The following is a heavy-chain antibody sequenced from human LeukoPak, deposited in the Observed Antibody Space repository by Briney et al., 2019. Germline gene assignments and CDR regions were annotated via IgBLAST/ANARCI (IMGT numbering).Heavy chain of an antibody. CDR3: ARASSTLGSLLYYYYYYMDV. J-gene: IGHJ6*03. CDR2: IKQDGSEK. Sequence: GGSLRLSCAASGFTFSSYWMSWVRQAPGKGLEWVANIKQDGSEKYYVDSAKGRFTISRDNAKNSLYLQMNSLRAEDTAVYYCARASSTLGSLLYYYYYYMDVWGKGTTVTVSS. D-gene: IGHD5/OR15-5a*01. CDR1: GFTFSSYW. V-gene: IGHV3-7*01.